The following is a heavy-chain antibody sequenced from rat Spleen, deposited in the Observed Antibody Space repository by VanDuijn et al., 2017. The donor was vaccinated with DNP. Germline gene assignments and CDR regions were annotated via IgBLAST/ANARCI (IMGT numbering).Heavy chain of an antibody. V-gene: IGHV2-30*01. D-gene: IGHD5-1*01. Sequence: QVQLKESGPGLVQPSQTLSLTCTVSGFSLTDFNVHWIRQPTGKGLEWMGVMWTGGDTDYNPAHNSRLSINRDTPKSQVFLKMNSLQTDDTAIYYCTRESWGYVMDAWGQGASVTVSS. CDR1: GFSLTDFN. J-gene: IGHJ4*01. CDR3: TRESWGYVMDA. CDR2: MWTGGDT.